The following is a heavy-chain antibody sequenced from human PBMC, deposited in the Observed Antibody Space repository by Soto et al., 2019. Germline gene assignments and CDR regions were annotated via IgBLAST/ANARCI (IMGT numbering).Heavy chain of an antibody. CDR3: ARDQGLYYGMDV. V-gene: IGHV1-69*13. CDR1: GGTFSSYA. CDR2: IIPIFGTA. J-gene: IGHJ6*02. Sequence: GASVKVSCKATGGTFSSYAISWVRQAPGQGLEWMGGIIPIFGTANCAQKFQGRVTITADESRSTAYMELSSLRSEDTAVYYCARDQGLYYGMDVWGQGTTVTVSS.